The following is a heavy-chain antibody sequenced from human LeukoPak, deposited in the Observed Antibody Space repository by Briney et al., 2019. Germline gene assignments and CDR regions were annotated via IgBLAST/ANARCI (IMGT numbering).Heavy chain of an antibody. D-gene: IGHD5-18*01. CDR3: ARGGIGNGYGYGPYWYFDL. J-gene: IGHJ2*01. CDR2: INHSGST. Sequence: PSETLSLTCAVYGGSFSGYYWSWIRQPPGKGLEWIGEINHSGSTNYNPSLKSRVTISVDTSKNQFSLKLSSVTAADTAVYYCARGGIGNGYGYGPYWYFDLWGRGTLVTVSS. CDR1: GGSFSGYY. V-gene: IGHV4-34*01.